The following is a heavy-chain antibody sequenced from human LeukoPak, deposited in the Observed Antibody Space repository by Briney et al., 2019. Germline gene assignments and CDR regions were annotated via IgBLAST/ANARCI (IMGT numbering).Heavy chain of an antibody. CDR2: ISAYNGNT. CDR3: ARDRDPMDY. J-gene: IGHJ4*02. Sequence: ASVKVSCKASGYTFSNYGISWVRQAPGQGLQWMGWISAYNGNTNYAQKLQGRVTMTTDTSTNTAYMELRSLRSDDTAVYYCARDRDPMDYWGQGTLVTVSS. V-gene: IGHV1-18*01. D-gene: IGHD3-10*01. CDR1: GYTFSNYG.